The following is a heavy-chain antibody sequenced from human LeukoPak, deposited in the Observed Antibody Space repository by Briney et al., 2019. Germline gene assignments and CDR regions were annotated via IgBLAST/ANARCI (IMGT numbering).Heavy chain of an antibody. CDR2: IIPIFGTA. CDR1: GGTFSSYA. J-gene: IGHJ4*02. D-gene: IGHD3-16*01. Sequence: ASVKVSCKASGGTFSSYAISLVRQAPGQGLEWMGGIIPIFGTANYAQKFQGRVTITTDESTSTAYMELSSLRSEDTAVYYCARVNDDGVDYWGQGTLVTVSS. V-gene: IGHV1-69*05. CDR3: ARVNDDGVDY.